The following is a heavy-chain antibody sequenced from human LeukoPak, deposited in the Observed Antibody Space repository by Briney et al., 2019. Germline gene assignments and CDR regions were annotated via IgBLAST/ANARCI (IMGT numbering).Heavy chain of an antibody. CDR1: GFTFSSYW. V-gene: IGHV3-74*01. CDR2: INTDETIT. CDR3: ARGGYSWGYAFDI. J-gene: IGHJ3*02. Sequence: PGGSLRLSCAASGFTFSSYWMHWVRQAPGKGLVWVSHINTDETITRYADSVKGRFTISRDNAKNTLYLQMNSLRAEDTAVYFCARGGYSWGYAFDIWGQGTMVTVSS. D-gene: IGHD5-18*01.